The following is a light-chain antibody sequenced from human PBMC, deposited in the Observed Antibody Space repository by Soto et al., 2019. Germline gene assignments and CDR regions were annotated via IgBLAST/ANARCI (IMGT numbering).Light chain of an antibody. Sequence: EIVMTQSPATLAVLPGETATRSSRASQSVGTKLVWYQQTPGQAPRLLIYGASNRATGVPARISGSVSGTEFTLTIASLQPEDFAVYYCQQYSSWLWTFGQGTKVDIK. CDR3: QQYSSWLWT. CDR2: GAS. V-gene: IGKV3-15*01. CDR1: QSVGTK. J-gene: IGKJ1*01.